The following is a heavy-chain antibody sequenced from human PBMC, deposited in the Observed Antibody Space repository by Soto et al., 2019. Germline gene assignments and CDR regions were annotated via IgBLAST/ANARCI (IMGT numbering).Heavy chain of an antibody. CDR1: GGSISSSSYY. D-gene: IGHD3-16*02. V-gene: IGHV4-39*01. CDR3: ARHVQRTYYDYVWGSYRSYGMDV. Sequence: SETLSLTCTVSGGSISSSSYYWGWIRQPPGKGLEWIGSIYYSGSTHYNPSLKSRVTISVDTSKNQFSLKLSSVTAADTAVYYCARHVQRTYYDYVWGSYRSYGMDVWGQGTTVTVPS. J-gene: IGHJ6*02. CDR2: IYYSGST.